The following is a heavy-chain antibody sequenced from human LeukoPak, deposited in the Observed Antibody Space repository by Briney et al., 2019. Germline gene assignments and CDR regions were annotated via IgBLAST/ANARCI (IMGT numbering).Heavy chain of an antibody. V-gene: IGHV4-4*02. D-gene: IGHD2-8*01. CDR2: IFHSGST. J-gene: IGHJ4*02. CDR1: SGSIFRSNW. CDR3: ARSHTKRVREDY. Sequence: SETLSLTCAVSSGSIFRSNWWSWVRHPPGKGLEWIGQIFHSGSTSYSPSLKSRVTISVGKSKNQFSLRLTSVTAADTAVYYCARSHTKRVREDYWGQGTLVTVSS.